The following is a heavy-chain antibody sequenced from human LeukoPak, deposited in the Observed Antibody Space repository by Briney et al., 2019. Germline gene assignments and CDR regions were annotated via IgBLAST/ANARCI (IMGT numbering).Heavy chain of an antibody. J-gene: IGHJ4*02. CDR3: ARVLYGSGSYYYDY. Sequence: GGSLRLSCAASGFTFSSYAMHWVRQAPGKGLEWVAVISYDGSNKYYADSVKGRFTISRDNSKNTLYLQMDSLRAEDTAVYYCARVLYGSGSYYYDYWGQGTLVTVSS. CDR2: ISYDGSNK. D-gene: IGHD3-10*01. CDR1: GFTFSSYA. V-gene: IGHV3-30-3*01.